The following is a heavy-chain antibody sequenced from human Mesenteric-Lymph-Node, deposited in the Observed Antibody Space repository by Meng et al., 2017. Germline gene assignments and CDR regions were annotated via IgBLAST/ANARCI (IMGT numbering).Heavy chain of an antibody. CDR1: GFLFNNYN. V-gene: IGHV3-21*01. CDR2: ISSSGTSI. J-gene: IGHJ6*02. CDR3: ARDLSGSFDNHYGMDV. D-gene: IGHD1-26*01. Sequence: GESLKISCTASGFLFNNYNLNWVRQAPGKGLEWVSSISSSGTSINYAHSVKGRFTISRDNAKNSLYLQMNSLRVEDTAVYYCARDLSGSFDNHYGMDVWGQGTTVTVSS.